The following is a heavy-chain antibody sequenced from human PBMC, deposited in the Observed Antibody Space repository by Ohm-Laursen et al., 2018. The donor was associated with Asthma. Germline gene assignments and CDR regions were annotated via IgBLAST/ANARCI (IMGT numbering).Heavy chain of an antibody. CDR1: GLSLSNYW. V-gene: IGHV3-7*05. CDR2: IKEDGSET. D-gene: IGHD4-11*01. Sequence: LRLSCTATGLSLSNYWMTWVRQAPGKGPEWVAHIKEDGSETSYLDSLKGRITISRDNTKNSLYLQMNSLRAEDTAVYYCARFGRDYRSHGLDVWGQGTTVTVSS. CDR3: ARFGRDYRSHGLDV. J-gene: IGHJ6*02.